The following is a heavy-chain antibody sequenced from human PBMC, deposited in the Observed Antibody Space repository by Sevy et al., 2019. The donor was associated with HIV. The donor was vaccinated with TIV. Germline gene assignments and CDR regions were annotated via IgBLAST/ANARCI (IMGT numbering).Heavy chain of an antibody. CDR2: IWYDGSNK. J-gene: IGHJ6*02. CDR1: GFTFSSYG. CDR3: ARDFSSPTAGTWYYGMDV. Sequence: GGSLRLSCAASGFTFSSYGMHWVRQAPGKGLEWVAVIWYDGSNKYYVDSVKGRFTISRDNSKNTLYLQMNSLRAEDTAVYYCARDFSSPTAGTWYYGMDVWGQGTTVTVSS. V-gene: IGHV3-33*01. D-gene: IGHD6-13*01.